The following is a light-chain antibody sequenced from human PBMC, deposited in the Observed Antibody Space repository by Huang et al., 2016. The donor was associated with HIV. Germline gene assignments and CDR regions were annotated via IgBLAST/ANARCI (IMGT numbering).Light chain of an antibody. CDR2: GAS. CDR3: QQYYNWPRT. Sequence: EIVMTQSPATLSVSPGDRATLSCRASQSVYTYLDWYQQQPCQAPRLLSYGASTRATGFPARFSGSGSGTEFTLTISSLQSEDFAVYYCQQYYNWPRTFGQGTKLEF. CDR1: QSVYTY. V-gene: IGKV3-15*01. J-gene: IGKJ2*01.